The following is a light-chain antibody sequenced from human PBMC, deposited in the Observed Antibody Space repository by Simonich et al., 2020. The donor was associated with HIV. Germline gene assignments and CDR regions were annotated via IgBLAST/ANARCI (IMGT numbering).Light chain of an antibody. CDR2: TAY. V-gene: IGKV1-NL1*01. CDR1: QGISNS. Sequence: DIQLTQSPSFLSASVGDRVTITCRASQGISNSLAWYQQKPGKAPKLLINTAYRLESGVPSRFSGSGSGTEYTLTISSLQPEDFATYYCQQYYSSLLTFGGGTKVEIK. J-gene: IGKJ4*01. CDR3: QQYYSSLLT.